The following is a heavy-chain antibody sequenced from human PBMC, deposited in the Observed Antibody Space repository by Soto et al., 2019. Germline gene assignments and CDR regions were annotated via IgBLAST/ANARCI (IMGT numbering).Heavy chain of an antibody. D-gene: IGHD2-15*01. CDR2: IYYSGST. CDR3: ARSYCSGGSCYPHGYYYFDY. V-gene: IGHV4-59*01. Sequence: ETLSLTCTVSGGSISSYYWSWIRQPPGKGLEWIGYIYYSGSTNYNPSLKSRVTISVDTSKNQFSLKLSSVTAADTAVYYCARSYCSGGSCYPHGYYYFDYWGQGTLVTVSS. J-gene: IGHJ4*02. CDR1: GGSISSYY.